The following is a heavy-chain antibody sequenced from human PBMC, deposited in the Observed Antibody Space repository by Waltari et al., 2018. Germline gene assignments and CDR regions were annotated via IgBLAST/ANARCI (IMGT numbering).Heavy chain of an antibody. CDR1: GFTFSSYW. Sequence: EVQLVESGGGLVQPGGSLRLSCAASGFTFSSYWMSWVRQAPGKGLEWVANRKQDGSEKYYVDSVKGRFTISRDNAKNSLYLQMNSLRAEDTAVYYCARARLVLEEYYFDYWGQGTLVTVSS. CDR2: RKQDGSEK. D-gene: IGHD6-19*01. CDR3: ARARLVLEEYYFDY. V-gene: IGHV3-7*03. J-gene: IGHJ4*02.